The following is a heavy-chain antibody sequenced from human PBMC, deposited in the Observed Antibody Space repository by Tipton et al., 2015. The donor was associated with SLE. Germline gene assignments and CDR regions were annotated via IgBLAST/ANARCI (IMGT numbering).Heavy chain of an antibody. Sequence: TLSLTCAVSGYSISSGYYWGWIRQPPGKGLEWIGYIYYSGSTNYNPSLKSRVTISVDTSKNQFSLKLSSVTAADTAVYYCARLAVAGRDYWGQGTLVTVSS. CDR2: IYYSGST. CDR1: GYSISSGYY. D-gene: IGHD6-19*01. J-gene: IGHJ4*02. V-gene: IGHV4-61*01. CDR3: ARLAVAGRDY.